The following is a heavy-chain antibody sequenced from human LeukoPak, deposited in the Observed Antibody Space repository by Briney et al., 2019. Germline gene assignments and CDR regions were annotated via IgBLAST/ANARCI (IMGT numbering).Heavy chain of an antibody. V-gene: IGHV4-59*01. CDR2: IYYSGST. CDR1: GGSISSNY. CDR3: ASGSAVAAAGDY. J-gene: IGHJ4*02. Sequence: SETLSLTCTVSGGSISSNYWNWIRQPPGKGLEWIGYIYYSGSTNYNPSLKSRVTMSVDTSKNQFSLRLSSVTAADTAVYYCASGSAVAAAGDYWGQGTLVTVSS. D-gene: IGHD6-13*01.